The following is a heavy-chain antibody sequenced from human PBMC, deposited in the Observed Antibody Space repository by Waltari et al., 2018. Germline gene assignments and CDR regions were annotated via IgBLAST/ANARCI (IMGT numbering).Heavy chain of an antibody. Sequence: EVQLVESGGGLVQPGGSLRLSCAASGFTFSSHWMSWVRQAPGKGLEWVANIKQDGSEKYYVDSVKGRFTISRDNAKNSLYLQMNSLRAEDTAVYYCARDGGGIGIVATTDYWGQGTLVTVSS. CDR3: ARDGGGIGIVATTDY. CDR1: GFTFSSHW. V-gene: IGHV3-7*01. J-gene: IGHJ4*02. CDR2: IKQDGSEK. D-gene: IGHD5-12*01.